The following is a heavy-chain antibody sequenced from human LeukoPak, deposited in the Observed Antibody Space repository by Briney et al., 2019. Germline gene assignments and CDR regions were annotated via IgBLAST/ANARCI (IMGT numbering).Heavy chain of an antibody. Sequence: PSETLSLTCAVSGVSISSSNWWNWVRQPPGKGLEWIGEIYHSGSTNYNPSLKSRVTISVDKSKNQFSLRLNSVTAADTAVYYCAKSNGYGLVDIWGQGTMVTVSS. D-gene: IGHD3-10*01. CDR3: AKSNGYGLVDI. V-gene: IGHV4-4*02. CDR1: GVSISSSNW. CDR2: IYHSGST. J-gene: IGHJ3*02.